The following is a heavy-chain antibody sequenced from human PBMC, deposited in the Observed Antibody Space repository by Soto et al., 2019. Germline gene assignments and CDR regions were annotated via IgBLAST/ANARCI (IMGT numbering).Heavy chain of an antibody. J-gene: IGHJ4*02. CDR1: GGTFGNAG. Sequence: GGSLRLSCAASGGTFGNAGMNWVRQAPGKGLESVGHIKSKTDGGTTDYAAPVKDRFTISRDDSKNTLYLQVNSLKTEDTAVYYCTTDVVRGGYSYGFFDYWGQGTLVTVSS. V-gene: IGHV3-15*01. CDR2: IKSKTDGGTT. CDR3: TTDVVRGGYSYGFFDY. D-gene: IGHD5-18*01.